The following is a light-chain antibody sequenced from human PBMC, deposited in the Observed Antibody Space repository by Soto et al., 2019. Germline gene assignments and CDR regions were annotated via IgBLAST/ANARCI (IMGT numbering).Light chain of an antibody. CDR1: QSVSSN. J-gene: IGKJ1*01. V-gene: IGKV3-15*01. CDR3: QHYNNWPPWT. CDR2: DAS. Sequence: EIVMTQSPATLSVSPGERAPLSCRASQSVSSNLAWHQQKPGQAPRILMYDASTRATGISARFSGSGSGTEFTLTISSLQSEDFALYYCQHYNNWPPWTFGQGTKVDIK.